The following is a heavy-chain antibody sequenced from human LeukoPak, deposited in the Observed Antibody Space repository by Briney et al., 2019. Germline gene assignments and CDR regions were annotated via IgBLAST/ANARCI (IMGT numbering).Heavy chain of an antibody. D-gene: IGHD4-23*01. CDR1: GGTFSSYA. J-gene: IGHJ4*02. CDR2: IIPILGIA. V-gene: IGHV1-69*04. CDR3: ARARPHYGGNPLDY. Sequence: GASVKVSCKASGGTFSSYAISWVRQAPGQGLEWMGRIIPILGIANYAQKFQGRVTITADKSTSTAYMELSSLRSEDTAVYYCARARPHYGGNPLDYWGQGTLVTVSS.